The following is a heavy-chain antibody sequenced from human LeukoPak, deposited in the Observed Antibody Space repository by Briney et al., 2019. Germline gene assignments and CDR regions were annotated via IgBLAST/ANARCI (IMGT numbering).Heavy chain of an antibody. V-gene: IGHV3-9*01. D-gene: IGHD6-13*01. CDR3: ARVWGAAAGIGY. CDR2: INWNSGSI. CDR1: GLTFDDYA. Sequence: PGRSLRLSCAASGLTFDDYAMPWVRQAPGKGLEWVSGINWNSGSIGYADSVKGRFTISRDNAKNTLYLQMNSLRAEDTAVYYCARVWGAAAGIGYWGQGTLVTVSS. J-gene: IGHJ4*02.